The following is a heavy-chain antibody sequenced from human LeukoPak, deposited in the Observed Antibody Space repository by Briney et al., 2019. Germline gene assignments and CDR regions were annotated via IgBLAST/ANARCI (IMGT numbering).Heavy chain of an antibody. CDR2: INPNSGGT. D-gene: IGHD6-13*01. V-gene: IGHV1-2*02. Sequence: ASVKVSCKASGYTFTGYYMHWVRQAPGQGLEWMGWINPNSGGTNYAQKFQGRVTMTRDTSISTAYMELSRLRSDDTAVYYCARIGISARGTNFHHWGQGTLVTVSS. J-gene: IGHJ1*01. CDR3: ARIGISARGTNFHH. CDR1: GYTFTGYY.